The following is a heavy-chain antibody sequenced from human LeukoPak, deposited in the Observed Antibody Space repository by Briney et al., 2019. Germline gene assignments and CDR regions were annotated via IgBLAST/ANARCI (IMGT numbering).Heavy chain of an antibody. J-gene: IGHJ4*02. Sequence: PSQTLSLTCTFCIGSISSGSYYCSWIRQPAGKGLEWIGRIYTSVSTNYNPSLKSRVTISVDTSKNQFSLKLSSVTAADTAVYYCARDPQWLDGNDYWGQGTLVTVSS. CDR3: ARDPQWLDGNDY. CDR2: IYTSVST. V-gene: IGHV4-61*02. D-gene: IGHD6-19*01. CDR1: IGSISSGSYY.